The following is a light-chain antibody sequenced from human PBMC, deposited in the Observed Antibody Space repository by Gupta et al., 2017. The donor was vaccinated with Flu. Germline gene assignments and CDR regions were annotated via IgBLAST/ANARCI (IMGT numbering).Light chain of an antibody. CDR1: QSTSNW. CDR3: QQYNNYFPT. Sequence: DIQMTQSPSTLSASVGDRVAITCRASQSTSNWLAWYQQKPGKAPKLLIYKASTLESGVPSRFSGSGSGTEFTLTISSLQPDDFATYSCQQYNNYFPTFGQGTKVEIK. J-gene: IGKJ1*01. V-gene: IGKV1-5*03. CDR2: KAS.